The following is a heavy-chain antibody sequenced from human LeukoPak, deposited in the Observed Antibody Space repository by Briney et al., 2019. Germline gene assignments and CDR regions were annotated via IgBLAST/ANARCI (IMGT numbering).Heavy chain of an antibody. Sequence: GGSLRLSCAASGFTFSSYAMHWVRQAPGKGLEWVAFIRYDGSNKYYADSVKGRFTISRDNSKNTLYLQMNSLRAEDTAVYYCAKDSVTMVRGVIIGGENNYYYYMDVWGKGTTVTISS. D-gene: IGHD3-10*01. J-gene: IGHJ6*03. V-gene: IGHV3-30*02. CDR2: IRYDGSNK. CDR3: AKDSVTMVRGVIIGGENNYYYYMDV. CDR1: GFTFSSYA.